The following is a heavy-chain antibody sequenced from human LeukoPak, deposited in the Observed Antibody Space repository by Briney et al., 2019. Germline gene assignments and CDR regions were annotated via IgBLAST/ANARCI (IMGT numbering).Heavy chain of an antibody. CDR3: AREVISQGYGDYGNYYYGMDV. CDR1: GNSISSGYY. D-gene: IGHD4-17*01. CDR2: IYHSGST. V-gene: IGHV4-38-2*02. Sequence: PSETLSLTCTVSGNSISSGYYWGWIRQPPGKGLEWIGSIYHSGSTYYNPSLKSRVTISVDTSKNQFSLKLSSVTAADTAVYYCAREVISQGYGDYGNYYYGMDVWGQGTTVTVSS. J-gene: IGHJ6*02.